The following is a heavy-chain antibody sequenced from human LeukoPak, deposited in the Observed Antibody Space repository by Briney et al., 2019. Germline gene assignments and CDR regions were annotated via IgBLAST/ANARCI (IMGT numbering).Heavy chain of an antibody. V-gene: IGHV4-59*01. CDR2: IYYNGNT. CDR1: GASISNYY. J-gene: IGHJ4*02. D-gene: IGHD3-10*01. Sequence: SETLSLTCTVSGASISNYYWAWIRQPPGKGLEWIGNIYYNGNTNYNPPLRSRVTISVDTSKNQFSLKVTSVTAADTAVYYCASVAWIYKDGFVHPSSIDDWGQGTLVTVSS. CDR3: ASVAWIYKDGFVHPSSIDD.